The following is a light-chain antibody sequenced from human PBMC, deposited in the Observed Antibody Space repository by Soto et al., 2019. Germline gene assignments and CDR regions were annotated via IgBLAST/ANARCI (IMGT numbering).Light chain of an antibody. Sequence: DIVMTQSPDSLAVSLGERATINCKSSQSVLYSSNNKNYLAWYQQKPGRPPKLLIYWASTRESGVPDRFSGSGSGTDFTLTISSLQAEDVAVYYCQQYYSTPPTFGQGTKVKSN. CDR1: QSVLYSSNNKNY. CDR2: WAS. CDR3: QQYYSTPPT. J-gene: IGKJ1*01. V-gene: IGKV4-1*01.